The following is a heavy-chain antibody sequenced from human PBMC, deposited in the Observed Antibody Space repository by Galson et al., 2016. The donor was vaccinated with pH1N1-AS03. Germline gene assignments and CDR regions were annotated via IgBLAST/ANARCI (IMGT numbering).Heavy chain of an antibody. CDR2: INSRSDTI. Sequence: SLRLSCAASEFTFSIYHMSWVRQAPGKGLEWVSYINSRSDTIYYADFVKGRFTISRDNAKNSLYLQMSSLRDDDTAVYYCARDSGYGGTFDNWGQGALVTVSS. D-gene: IGHD5-12*01. J-gene: IGHJ4*02. V-gene: IGHV3-48*02. CDR3: ARDSGYGGTFDN. CDR1: EFTFSIYH.